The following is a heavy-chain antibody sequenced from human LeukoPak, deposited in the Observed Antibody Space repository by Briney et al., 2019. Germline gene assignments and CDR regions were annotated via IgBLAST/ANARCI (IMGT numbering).Heavy chain of an antibody. J-gene: IGHJ5*02. V-gene: IGHV4-39*07. Sequence: PSETLSLTCTVSGGSISSSSYYWGWIRQPPGKGLEWIGSIYYSGSTYYNPSLKSRVTISVDTSKNQFSLKLSSVTAADTAVYYCARLPRSYSSSSDWFDPWGQGALVTVSS. CDR2: IYYSGST. CDR1: GGSISSSSYY. CDR3: ARLPRSYSSSSDWFDP. D-gene: IGHD6-6*01.